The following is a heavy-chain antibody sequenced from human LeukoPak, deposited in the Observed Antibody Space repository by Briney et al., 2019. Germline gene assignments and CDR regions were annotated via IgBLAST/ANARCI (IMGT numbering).Heavy chain of an antibody. CDR3: AKGLPYYYGSGSLLAPFDY. Sequence: PGGSLRLSCAASGFTFSSYAMSWVRQAPGKGLEWVPAISGSGGSTYYADSVKGRFTISRDNSKNTLYLQMNSLRAEDTAVYYCAKGLPYYYGSGSLLAPFDYWGQGTLVTVSS. CDR1: GFTFSSYA. J-gene: IGHJ4*02. CDR2: ISGSGGST. V-gene: IGHV3-23*01. D-gene: IGHD3-10*01.